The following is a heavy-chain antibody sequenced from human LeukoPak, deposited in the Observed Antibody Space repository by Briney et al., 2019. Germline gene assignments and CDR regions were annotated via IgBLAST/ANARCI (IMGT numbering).Heavy chain of an antibody. D-gene: IGHD2-15*01. J-gene: IGHJ5*02. Sequence: SETLSLTCAVYGGSFSGYYWSWIRQPPGKGLEWIGEINHSGSTNYNPSLKSRVTISVDTSKNQFSLKLSSVTAADTAVYYCARGRSGYCSGGSCYKRFDPWGQGTLVTVSS. CDR2: INHSGST. CDR3: ARGRSGYCSGGSCYKRFDP. V-gene: IGHV4-34*01. CDR1: GGSFSGYY.